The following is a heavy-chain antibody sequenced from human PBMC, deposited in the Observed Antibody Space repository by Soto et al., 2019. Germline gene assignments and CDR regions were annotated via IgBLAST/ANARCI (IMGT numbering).Heavy chain of an antibody. D-gene: IGHD5-12*01. V-gene: IGHV4-34*01. CDR2: INHSGST. J-gene: IGHJ4*02. Sequence: SETLSLTCAGYGGFFSGYYWSWIRQPPGKGLEWIGEINHSGSTNYNPSLKSRVTISVDTSKNQFSLKLSSVTAADTAVYYCARRYSGYDIYFDYWGQGTPVTVSS. CDR1: GGFFSGYY. CDR3: ARRYSGYDIYFDY.